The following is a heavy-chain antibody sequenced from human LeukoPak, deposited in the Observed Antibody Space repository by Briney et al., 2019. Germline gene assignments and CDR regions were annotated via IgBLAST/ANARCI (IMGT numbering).Heavy chain of an antibody. CDR2: TSGGGETM. D-gene: IGHD2-15*01. CDR3: VRVTGSPQTFDM. V-gene: IGHV3-48*03. Sequence: PGGSLRLSCVASGFTFRSYEMNWVRQAPGKGLEWVSYTSGGGETMYYGDSVKGRFTTSRDNAKNSVYLQMNSLRDEDTAVYYCVRVTGSPQTFDMWGQGTMVTVSS. CDR1: GFTFRSYE. J-gene: IGHJ3*02.